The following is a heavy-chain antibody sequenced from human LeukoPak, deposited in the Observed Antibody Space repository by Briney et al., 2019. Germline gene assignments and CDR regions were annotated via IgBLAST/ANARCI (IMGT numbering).Heavy chain of an antibody. CDR2: INHSGST. V-gene: IGHV4-34*01. Sequence: PSETLSLTCAVYGGSFSGYYWSWIRQPPGKGLEWIGEINHSGSTNYNPALKSRVTISVDTSKNQSSLKLSSVTAADTAVYYCARFKNRNYYYYMDVWGKGTTVTVSS. CDR1: GGSFSGYY. J-gene: IGHJ6*03. D-gene: IGHD1-14*01. CDR3: ARFKNRNYYYYMDV.